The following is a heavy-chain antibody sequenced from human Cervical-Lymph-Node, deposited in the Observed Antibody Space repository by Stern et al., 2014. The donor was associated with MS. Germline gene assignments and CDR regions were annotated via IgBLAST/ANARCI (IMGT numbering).Heavy chain of an antibody. Sequence: EVQLVESGAEVKKPGESLKISCKGSGYTFTNNWIAWVRQMPGKGLEWMGIIYPDDSDIRYSPSLQGQVTISAAKSISTAYLQWSSLKAADSAVYYWARHPPRRKWDDPNYGMDVWGQGTTVTVSS. D-gene: IGHD1-1*01. CDR1: GYTFTNNW. V-gene: IGHV5-51*01. CDR2: IYPDDSDI. J-gene: IGHJ6*02. CDR3: ARHPPRRKWDDPNYGMDV.